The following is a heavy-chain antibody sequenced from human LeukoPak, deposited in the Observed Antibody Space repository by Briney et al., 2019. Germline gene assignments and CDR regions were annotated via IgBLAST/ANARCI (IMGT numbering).Heavy chain of an antibody. D-gene: IGHD3-10*01. J-gene: IGHJ4*02. CDR1: GGSTSSYY. V-gene: IGHV4-59*01. CDR3: ARDGYYGSGLDY. Sequence: SETLSLTCTVSGGSTSSYYWSWIRQPPGKGLESIGYIYYSGTTNYNPSLKSRVTISLDTSKNQFSLKLSSVTAADTAVYYCARDGYYGSGLDYWGQGTLVTVSS. CDR2: IYYSGTT.